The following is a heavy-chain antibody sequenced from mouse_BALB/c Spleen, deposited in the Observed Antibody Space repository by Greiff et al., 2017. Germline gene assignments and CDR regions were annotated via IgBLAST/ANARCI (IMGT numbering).Heavy chain of an antibody. CDR1: GYTFTNYW. CDR3: AILTTVVEPYAMDY. V-gene: IGHV1-63*02. Sequence: VQVVESGAELVRPGTSVKISCKASGYTFTNYWLGWVKQRPGHGLEWIGDIYPGGGYTNYNEKFKGKATLTADTSSSTAYMQLSSLTSEDSAVYFCAILTTVVEPYAMDYWGQGTSVTVSS. CDR2: IYPGGGYT. J-gene: IGHJ4*01. D-gene: IGHD1-1*01.